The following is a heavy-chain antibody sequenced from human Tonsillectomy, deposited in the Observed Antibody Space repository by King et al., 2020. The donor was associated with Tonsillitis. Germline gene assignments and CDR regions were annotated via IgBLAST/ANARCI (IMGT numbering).Heavy chain of an antibody. CDR2: ISSSGSTI. V-gene: IGHV3-11*01. J-gene: IGHJ4*02. D-gene: IGHD3-16*02. Sequence: VQLVESGGGLVKPGGSLRLSCAASGFTFSDYYMNWIRQAPGKGLEWVSYISSSGSTIYYSDSVKGRLTISRDNAKNSLYLQMNSLRAEDTAVYYCARSDYVWGSYRYYYFDYWGQGTLVTVSS. CDR1: GFTFSDYY. CDR3: ARSDYVWGSYRYYYFDY.